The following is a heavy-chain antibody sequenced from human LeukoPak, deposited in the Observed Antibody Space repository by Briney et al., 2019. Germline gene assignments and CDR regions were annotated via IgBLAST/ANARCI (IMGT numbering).Heavy chain of an antibody. CDR2: IYYSGST. CDR1: GGSISSYY. V-gene: IGHV4-59*12. J-gene: IGHJ4*02. Sequence: SETLSLTCTVSGGSISSYYWSWIRQPPGKGLEWIGYIYYSGSTNYNPSLKSRVTISVDTSKNQFSLKLSSVTAADTAVYYCARGAGSGPGYSSGWYFDYWGQGTLVTVSS. D-gene: IGHD6-19*01. CDR3: ARGAGSGPGYSSGWYFDY.